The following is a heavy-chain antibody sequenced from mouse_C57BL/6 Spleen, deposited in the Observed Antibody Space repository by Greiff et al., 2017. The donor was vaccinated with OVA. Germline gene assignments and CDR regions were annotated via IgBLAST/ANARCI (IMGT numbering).Heavy chain of an antibody. V-gene: IGHV1-72*01. Sequence: VQLQQSGAELVKPGASVKLSCKASGYTFTSYWMHWVKQRPGRGLEWIGRIDPNSGGTKYTAKFKSKATLTVDKPSSTAYMQLSSLTSEDSAVYYGERDPIYDGYYAWFAYWGQGTLVTVSA. CDR2: IDPNSGGT. CDR3: ERDPIYDGYYAWFAY. J-gene: IGHJ3*01. D-gene: IGHD2-3*01. CDR1: GYTFTSYW.